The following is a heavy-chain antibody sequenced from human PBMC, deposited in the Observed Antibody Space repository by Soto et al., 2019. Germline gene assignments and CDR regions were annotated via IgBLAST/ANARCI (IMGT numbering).Heavy chain of an antibody. Sequence: GGALLLSCAASVLNFSSYAMTLVRQDPGKGLEWVSAISGSGGSTYYADSVKGRFTISRDNSKNTLYLQMNSLRAEDTAVYHCAKDRQQLVVWFDDWGQATMVPVSS. J-gene: IGHJ5*02. V-gene: IGHV3-23*01. CDR2: ISGSGGST. CDR1: VLNFSSYA. D-gene: IGHD6-13*01. CDR3: AKDRQQLVVWFDD.